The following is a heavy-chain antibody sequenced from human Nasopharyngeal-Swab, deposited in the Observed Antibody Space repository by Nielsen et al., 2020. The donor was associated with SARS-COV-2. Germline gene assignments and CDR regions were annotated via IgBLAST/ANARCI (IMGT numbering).Heavy chain of an antibody. CDR3: ARDTPYDSSNNWFDP. Sequence: SVKVSCKASGGTFSSYAISWVRQAPGQGLEWMGGIIPIFGTANYAQKFQGRVTMTTDTSTSTAYMELRSLRSDDTAVYFCARDTPYDSSNNWFDPWGQGTLVTVSS. V-gene: IGHV1-69*05. CDR1: GGTFSSYA. CDR2: IIPIFGTA. J-gene: IGHJ5*02. D-gene: IGHD3-22*01.